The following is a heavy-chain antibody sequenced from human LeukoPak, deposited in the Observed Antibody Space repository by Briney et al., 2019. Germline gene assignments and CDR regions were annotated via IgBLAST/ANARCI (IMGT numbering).Heavy chain of an antibody. V-gene: IGHV4-39*01. D-gene: IGHD1-26*01. CDR2: IYYSGST. Sequence: PSETLSLTCTVSGGSISSSSYYWGWIRQPPGKGLEWIGSIYYSGSTYYNPSLKSRVTISVDTSKNQFSLKLSSVTAADTAVYYCARRKWELLSYTWLDPWGQGTLVTVSS. J-gene: IGHJ5*02. CDR3: ARRKWELLSYTWLDP. CDR1: GGSISSSSYY.